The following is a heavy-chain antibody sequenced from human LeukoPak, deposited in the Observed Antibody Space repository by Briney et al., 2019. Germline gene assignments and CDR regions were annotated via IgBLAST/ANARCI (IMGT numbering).Heavy chain of an antibody. D-gene: IGHD3-22*01. J-gene: IGHJ6*02. Sequence: SETLSLPCSVSGGSISSYYWSWIRPPPGKGLEGIGCIYYSGSTNYNPSLKSRVNISVDTSRNQFSLKLSSVTAADTAVYYCARDPYYYDSSGQDYYYYGMDVWGQGTTVTVSS. CDR1: GGSISSYY. CDR2: IYYSGST. V-gene: IGHV4-59*01. CDR3: ARDPYYYDSSGQDYYYYGMDV.